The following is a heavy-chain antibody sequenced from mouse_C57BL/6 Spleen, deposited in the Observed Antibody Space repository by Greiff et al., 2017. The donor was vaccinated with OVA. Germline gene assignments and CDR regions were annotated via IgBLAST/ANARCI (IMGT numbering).Heavy chain of an antibody. CDR3: AGTVPGAMDD. Sequence: VKLVESGPGLVQPSQSLSITCTVSGFSLTSYGVHWVRQSPGKGLEWLGVIWSGGSTDYTAAFISRLSISKDNSKSQVFFKMNRQQADDTAIYYCAGTVPGAMDDWGQGTSVTVSS. D-gene: IGHD1-1*01. CDR1: GFSLTSYG. V-gene: IGHV2-2*01. J-gene: IGHJ4*01. CDR2: IWSGGST.